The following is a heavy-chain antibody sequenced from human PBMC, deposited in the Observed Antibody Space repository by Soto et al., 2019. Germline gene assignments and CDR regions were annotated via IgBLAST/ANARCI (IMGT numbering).Heavy chain of an antibody. V-gene: IGHV4-59*11. J-gene: IGHJ1*01. D-gene: IGHD2-2*01. CDR3: ARASPDSSARF. Sequence: SETVSLTCTVSGGSMCSHYWTWLRQRPGKGLEWIGYISYSGTSYYNHSLKSLVTISAYTSRNEFSLRLTSVIAADTAVYFCARASPDSSARFWGKRTLV. CDR2: ISYSGTS. CDR1: GGSMCSHY.